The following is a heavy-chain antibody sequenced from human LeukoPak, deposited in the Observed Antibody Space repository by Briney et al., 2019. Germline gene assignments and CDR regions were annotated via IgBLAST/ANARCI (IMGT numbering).Heavy chain of an antibody. CDR1: GGSISSYY. V-gene: IGHV4-59*08. CDR3: ARIGIQLWFDY. J-gene: IGHJ4*02. Sequence: SETLSLTCTVSGGSISSYYWSWIRQPPGKGLEWIGYIFYIGNTNYNPSLKSRVTISVDTSKNQFSLKLSSVTAADTAVYYCARIGIQLWFDYWGQGTLVTVSS. CDR2: IFYIGNT. D-gene: IGHD5-18*01.